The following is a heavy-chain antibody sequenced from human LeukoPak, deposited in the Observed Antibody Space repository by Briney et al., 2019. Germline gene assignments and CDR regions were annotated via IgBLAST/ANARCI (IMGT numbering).Heavy chain of an antibody. J-gene: IGHJ6*03. Sequence: PGGSLRLSCAASGFTFSSYGMHWVRQAPGKGLEWVAFIRYDGSNKYYADSVKGRFTISRDNSKNTLYLQMNSLRAEDTAVYYCAKGMGSGSYPRYYYYYYYMDVWGKGTTVTISS. CDR3: AKGMGSGSYPRYYYYYYYMDV. CDR1: GFTFSSYG. D-gene: IGHD3-10*01. CDR2: IRYDGSNK. V-gene: IGHV3-30*02.